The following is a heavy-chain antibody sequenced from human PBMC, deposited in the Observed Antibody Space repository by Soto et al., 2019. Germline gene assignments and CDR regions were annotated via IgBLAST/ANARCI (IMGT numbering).Heavy chain of an antibody. CDR3: ARWGRGYYDSSGYLTSPFDY. D-gene: IGHD3-22*01. V-gene: IGHV3-33*01. CDR2: IWYDGSNK. Sequence: GGSLRLSCAASGFTFSSYGMHWVRQAPGKGLEWVAVIWYDGSNKYYADSVKGRFTISRDNSKNTLYLQMNSLRAEDTAVYYCARWGRGYYDSSGYLTSPFDYWGQGTLVTVSS. J-gene: IGHJ4*02. CDR1: GFTFSSYG.